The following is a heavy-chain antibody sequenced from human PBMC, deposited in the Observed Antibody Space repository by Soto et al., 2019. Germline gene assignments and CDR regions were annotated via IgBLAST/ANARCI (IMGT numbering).Heavy chain of an antibody. D-gene: IGHD2-2*01. CDR3: ARHLPRYCSSTSCYYFDY. Sequence: SETLSLTCTVSGGSISSSSYYWGWIRQPPGKGLEWIGSIYYSGSTYYNPSLKSRVTISVDTSKNQFSLKLSSVTAADTAVYYCARHLPRYCSSTSCYYFDYWGQGTLVTVSS. CDR1: GGSISSSSYY. V-gene: IGHV4-39*01. J-gene: IGHJ4*02. CDR2: IYYSGST.